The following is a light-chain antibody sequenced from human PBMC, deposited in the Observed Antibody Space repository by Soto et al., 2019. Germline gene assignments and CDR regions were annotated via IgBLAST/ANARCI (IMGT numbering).Light chain of an antibody. Sequence: DIQMTQSPSSLSASVGDRVTITCRASQGTRKDLGWYQQKPGKAPKGLSFAASSLQSGVPSRFSGSGSGTEFTLTISSLQPEDSATYYCLQHNSYPWTFGQGTKVEIK. V-gene: IGKV1-17*01. CDR1: QGTRKD. J-gene: IGKJ1*01. CDR3: LQHNSYPWT. CDR2: AAS.